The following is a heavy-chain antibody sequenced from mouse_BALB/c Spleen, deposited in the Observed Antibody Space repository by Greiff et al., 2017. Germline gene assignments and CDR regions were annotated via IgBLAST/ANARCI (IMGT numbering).Heavy chain of an antibody. CDR1: GFTFSSFG. V-gene: IGHV5-17*02. D-gene: IGHD1-1*01. Sequence: EVKLVESGGGLVQPGGSRKLSCAASGFTFSSFGMHWVRQAPEKGLEWVAYISSGSSTIYYADTVKGRFTISRDNPKNTLFLQMPSLRSEDTAMYYCARSYYYGSSYGALDDWGQGTSVTISS. J-gene: IGHJ4*01. CDR3: ARSYYYGSSYGALDD. CDR2: ISSGSSTI.